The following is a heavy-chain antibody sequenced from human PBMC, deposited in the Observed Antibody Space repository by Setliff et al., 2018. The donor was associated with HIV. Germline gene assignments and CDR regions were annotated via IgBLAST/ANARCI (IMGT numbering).Heavy chain of an antibody. CDR3: ARERITMIVRWFDP. J-gene: IGHJ5*02. CDR1: RYTFTDYY. CDR2: INPSGNIT. D-gene: IGHD3-22*01. V-gene: IGHV1-46*01. Sequence: ASVKVSCKASRYTFTDYYIHWVRQAPGQGLEWMGIINPSGNITNYAQKLQGRVTMTKDTSTSTVYMELSRLRSDDTAVYYCARERITMIVRWFDPWGQGTLVTVSS.